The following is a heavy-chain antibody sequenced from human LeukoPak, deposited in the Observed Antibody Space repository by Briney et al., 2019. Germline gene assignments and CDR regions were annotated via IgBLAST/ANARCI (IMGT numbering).Heavy chain of an antibody. V-gene: IGHV1-18*01. CDR2: IGAYNGNT. Sequence: ASVKVSCKASGYIFTNYGISWVRQAPGQGLEWMGWIGAYNGNTNYAQKLQGRVTMTTDTSTSTVYMELRSLRSDDTAVYYCARDRSSGYYDYFYYMDVWGKGTTVTVSS. CDR1: GYIFTNYG. J-gene: IGHJ6*03. CDR3: ARDRSSGYYDYFYYMDV. D-gene: IGHD3-22*01.